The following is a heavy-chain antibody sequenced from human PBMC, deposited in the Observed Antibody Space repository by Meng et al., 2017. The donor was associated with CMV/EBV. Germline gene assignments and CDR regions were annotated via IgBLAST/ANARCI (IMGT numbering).Heavy chain of an antibody. V-gene: IGHV4-4*07. CDR2: IKVFGHT. D-gene: IGHD3-16*01. CDR3: AGSRPGGGACDY. CDR1: GASIKNTN. Sequence: EAGPGLLEASETLSLTCIVSGASIKNTNWNWVRQAAGQELGWIGLIKVFGHTVYNPSLKSRVTVSLDASKSQFSLTLNSVTDADTATYYCAGSRPGGGACDYWGQGILVTVSS. J-gene: IGHJ4*02.